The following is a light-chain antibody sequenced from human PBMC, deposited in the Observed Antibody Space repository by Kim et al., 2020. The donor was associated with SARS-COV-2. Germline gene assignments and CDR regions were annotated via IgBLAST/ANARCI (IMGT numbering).Light chain of an antibody. CDR2: AAS. V-gene: IGKV1-39*01. J-gene: IGKJ2*03. Sequence: SASVGDSVTMSCRASESISSYLNWSHQKPGKAPKLLIYAASSLQSGVPSRFSGSGSGTDFTLTISRLQPEDFATYYCQQSYSTPYSFGQGTKLEI. CDR3: QQSYSTPYS. CDR1: ESISSY.